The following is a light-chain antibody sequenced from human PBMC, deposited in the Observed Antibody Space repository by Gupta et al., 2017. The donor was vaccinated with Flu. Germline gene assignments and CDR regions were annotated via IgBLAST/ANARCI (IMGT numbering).Light chain of an antibody. V-gene: IGKV1-27*01. Sequence: NHMTHSPSSLSASVGDRITITCRANQGISRFLAWYQQKPGQAPSLLIYAASTWQSGVSSRFSGSGSGTDFTLSIIRLQPEDVATYFCSRDYNGPWTFGQGTKVEIK. CDR1: QGISRF. CDR3: SRDYNGPWT. CDR2: AAS. J-gene: IGKJ1*01.